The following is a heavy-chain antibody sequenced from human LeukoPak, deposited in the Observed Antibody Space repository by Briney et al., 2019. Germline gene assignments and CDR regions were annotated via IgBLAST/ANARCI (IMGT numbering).Heavy chain of an antibody. Sequence: PSGTLSLTCGVSGGSITSTNWWSWVRQPPGQRLEWIGEVSLSGLTNYNPSLTSRIIMALDTSKNHLSLHLTSVTAADTAVYYCSRENGAFSPFGYWGQGYLVTVLS. CDR1: GGSITSTNW. CDR3: SRENGAFSPFGY. D-gene: IGHD2-8*01. CDR2: VSLSGLT. V-gene: IGHV4-4*02. J-gene: IGHJ4*02.